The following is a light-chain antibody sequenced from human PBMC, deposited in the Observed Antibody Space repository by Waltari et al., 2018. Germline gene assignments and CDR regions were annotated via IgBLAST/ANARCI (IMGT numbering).Light chain of an antibody. CDR1: QSLSNW. Sequence: DIQMTQSPSTLSASIGDSVPITCRASQSLSNWLAWYQQKPGKAPKLLIYGASSLESGVPSRFSGSGSGTEFTLTISSLQPDDFATYYCQQYNTYSRTFGQGTTEEVK. J-gene: IGKJ1*01. CDR3: QQYNTYSRT. V-gene: IGKV1-5*01. CDR2: GAS.